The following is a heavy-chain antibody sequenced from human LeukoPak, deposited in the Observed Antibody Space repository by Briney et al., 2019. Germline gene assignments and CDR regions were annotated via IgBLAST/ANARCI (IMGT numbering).Heavy chain of an antibody. J-gene: IGHJ6*02. CDR1: GFTFSSYG. D-gene: IGHD3-22*01. CDR3: ARANYDSSVRVLYGMDV. Sequence: DPGTSLRLSCAASGFTFSSYGMHWVRQAPGKGLEWVAVIWYDGSNKYYADSVKGRFTISRDNSKNTLYLQMNSLRAEDTAVYYCARANYDSSVRVLYGMDVWGQGTTVTVSS. V-gene: IGHV3-33*01. CDR2: IWYDGSNK.